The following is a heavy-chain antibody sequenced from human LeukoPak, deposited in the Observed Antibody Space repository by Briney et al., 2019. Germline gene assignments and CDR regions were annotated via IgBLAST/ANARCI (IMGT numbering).Heavy chain of an antibody. V-gene: IGHV3-30*04. D-gene: IGHD1-1*01. CDR2: ISYDGSNK. CDR1: GFTFSSYA. CDR3: ARDKLLEYGNWFDP. Sequence: GGSLRLSCAASGFTFSSYAMHWVRQAPGKGLEWVAVISYDGSNKYYADSVKGRFTISRDNSKNTLYLQMNSLRAEDMAVYYCARDKLLEYGNWFDPWGQGILVTVSS. J-gene: IGHJ5*02.